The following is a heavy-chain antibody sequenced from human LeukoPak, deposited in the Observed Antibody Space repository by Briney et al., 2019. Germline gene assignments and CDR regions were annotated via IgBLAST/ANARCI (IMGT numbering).Heavy chain of an antibody. D-gene: IGHD1-1*01. Sequence: GESLKISCKGSGYSFTSYWIGWVRQMPGKGLEWMGIIYPGDSDTRYSPSFQGQVTISADKSIGTAYLQWSSLKASDTAMYYCARQGTAGTTFNYFDYWGQGTLVTVSS. V-gene: IGHV5-51*01. CDR3: ARQGTAGTTFNYFDY. CDR1: GYSFTSYW. J-gene: IGHJ4*02. CDR2: IYPGDSDT.